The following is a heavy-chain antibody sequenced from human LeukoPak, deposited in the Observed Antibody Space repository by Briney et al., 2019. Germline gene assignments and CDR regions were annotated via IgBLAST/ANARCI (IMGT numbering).Heavy chain of an antibody. CDR2: IYHSGST. CDR3: ARGSRITMIVVVNKRMNWFDP. V-gene: IGHV4-4*02. J-gene: IGHJ5*02. CDR1: GGSISSSNW. Sequence: SETLSLTCAVSGGSISSSNWWSWVRQPPGKGLEWIGEIYHSGSTNYNPSLKSRVTISVDTSKNQFSLKLSSVTAADTAVYYCARGSRITMIVVVNKRMNWFDPWGQGTLVTVSS. D-gene: IGHD3-22*01.